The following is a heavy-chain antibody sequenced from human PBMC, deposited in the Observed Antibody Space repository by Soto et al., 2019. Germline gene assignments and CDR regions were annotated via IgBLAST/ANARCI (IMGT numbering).Heavy chain of an antibody. CDR1: GYTFTSYA. J-gene: IGHJ4*02. Sequence: ASVKVSCKASGYTFTSYAMHWVRQAPGQRLEWMGWINAGNGNTKYSQKFQGRVTITRDTSASTAYMELSSLRSEDTAVYYCARGHGSSGSHYFDYWGQGTLVTVSS. CDR2: INAGNGNT. CDR3: ARGHGSSGSHYFDY. D-gene: IGHD6-19*01. V-gene: IGHV1-3*01.